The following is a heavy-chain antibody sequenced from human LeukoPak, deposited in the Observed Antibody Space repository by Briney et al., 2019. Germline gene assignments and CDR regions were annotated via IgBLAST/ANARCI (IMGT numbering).Heavy chain of an antibody. J-gene: IGHJ4*02. V-gene: IGHV3-21*01. D-gene: IGHD2-2*03. CDR2: ISSSSSYI. CDR1: GFTFSSYS. Sequence: GGSLRLSCAASGFTFSSYSMNWVRQAPGKGLEWVSSISSSSSYIYYADSVKGRFTISRDNAKNSLYLQMNSLRAEDTALYYCARASWISTADAVCWGQGTQVTVSS. CDR3: ARASWISTADAVC.